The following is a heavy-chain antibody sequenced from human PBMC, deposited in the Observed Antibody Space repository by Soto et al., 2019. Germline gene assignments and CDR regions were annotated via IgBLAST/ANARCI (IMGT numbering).Heavy chain of an antibody. V-gene: IGHV5-10-1*01. CDR1: GYNFATYY. CDR2: IDPSDSYI. Sequence: PGESLKISCKGHGYNFATYYITWVRQMPGKGPEWMGRIDPSDSYIRYNPSFQGHVTISADKSLSTAYLRWSSLKASDTAIYYCARILRSDALDVWGQGTKVTVSS. J-gene: IGHJ3*01. CDR3: ARILRSDALDV.